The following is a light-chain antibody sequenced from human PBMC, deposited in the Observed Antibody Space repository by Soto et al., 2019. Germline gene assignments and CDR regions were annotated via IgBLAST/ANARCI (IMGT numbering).Light chain of an antibody. CDR1: QSVSSN. CDR2: GAS. V-gene: IGKV3-15*01. J-gene: IGKJ5*01. CDR3: QQYKTWPRLT. Sequence: EIVMTQSPATLSVSPGERATLSCRASQSVSSNLAWYQQKPGQAPRLLIYGASTRATGIPARFSGSGSGTEFTLTISSLQSEDFAVYYCQQYKTWPRLTFCQGTRLEIK.